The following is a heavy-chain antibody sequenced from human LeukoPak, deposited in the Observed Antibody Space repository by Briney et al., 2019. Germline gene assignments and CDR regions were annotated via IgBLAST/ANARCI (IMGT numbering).Heavy chain of an antibody. CDR2: ISGTGDHP. J-gene: IGHJ1*01. CDR1: GFTFTHYA. D-gene: IGHD3-22*01. Sequence: KPGGSLRLSCAASGFTFTHYAMSWFRQAPGKGLDWVSTISGTGDHPYYAASVKGRFTISRDNSRSTLYLQMNSLRAQDTAVYYCAKLPQLNYYDSSGYYLEYFQHWGQGTLVTVSS. CDR3: AKLPQLNYYDSSGYYLEYFQH. V-gene: IGHV3-23*01.